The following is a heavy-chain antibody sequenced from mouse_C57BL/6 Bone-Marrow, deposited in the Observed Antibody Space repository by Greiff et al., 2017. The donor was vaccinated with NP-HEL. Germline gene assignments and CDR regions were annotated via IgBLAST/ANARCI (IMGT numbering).Heavy chain of an antibody. CDR2: IHPNSGST. CDR1: GYTFTSYW. V-gene: IGHV1-64*01. CDR3: ARMGGTGSYFDY. Sequence: VQLQQPGAELVKPGASVKLSCKASGYTFTSYWMHWVKQRPGQGLEWIGMIHPNSGSTNYNEKFKSKATLTVDKSSSTAYMQLSSLTSEDSAVYDCARMGGTGSYFDYWGQGTTLTVSS. J-gene: IGHJ2*01. D-gene: IGHD4-1*01.